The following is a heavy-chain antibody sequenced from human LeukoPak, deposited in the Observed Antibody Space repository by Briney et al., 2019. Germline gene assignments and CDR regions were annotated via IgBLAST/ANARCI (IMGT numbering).Heavy chain of an antibody. J-gene: IGHJ4*02. V-gene: IGHV4-59*01. Sequence: PSETLSLTCTVSGGSISSYYWSWIRQPPGKGLEWIGYIYYTGNTNYKSSLKSRVTISVDTSKNQFSLKLSSVTAADTAVYYCARDNYPSSFFDYWGQGTLVTVSS. CDR2: IYYTGNT. CDR1: GGSISSYY. CDR3: ARDNYPSSFFDY. D-gene: IGHD4-11*01.